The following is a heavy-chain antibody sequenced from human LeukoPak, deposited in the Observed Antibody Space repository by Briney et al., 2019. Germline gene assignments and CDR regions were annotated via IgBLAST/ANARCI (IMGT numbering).Heavy chain of an antibody. CDR3: ATGSGWDYFDY. CDR2: FDPVDGET. Sequence: GPSVTVSCKVSGYTFTVLSMHLVRQAPGPGLEWRGGFDPVDGETFYAQKYQGRVTITEDTTTDTAYMELSSLRSEDTAVYYCATGSGWDYFDYWGQGPLVTVSS. CDR1: GYTFTVLS. J-gene: IGHJ4*02. D-gene: IGHD3-22*01. V-gene: IGHV1-24*01.